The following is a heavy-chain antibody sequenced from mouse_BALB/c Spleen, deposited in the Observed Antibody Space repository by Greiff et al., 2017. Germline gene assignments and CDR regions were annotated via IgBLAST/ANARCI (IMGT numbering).Heavy chain of an antibody. CDR3: ARGEYYVSSADAMDY. CDR1: GYSFTGYY. CDR2: ISCYNGAT. D-gene: IGHD1-1*01. V-gene: IGHV1S34*01. Sequence: LVKTGASVTISCKASGYSFTGYYMHWVKQSHGKSLEWIGYISCYNGATSYNQKFKGKATFTVDTSSSTAYMQFNSLTSEDSAVYYCARGEYYVSSADAMDYWGQGTSVTVSS. J-gene: IGHJ4*01.